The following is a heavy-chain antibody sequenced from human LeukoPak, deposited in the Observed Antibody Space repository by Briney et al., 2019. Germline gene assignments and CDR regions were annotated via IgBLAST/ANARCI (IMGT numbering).Heavy chain of an antibody. Sequence: SVKVSCKASGGTFISYAISWVRQAPGQGLEWMGGIIPIFGTANYAQKFQGRVTITADESTSTAYMELSSLRSEDTAVYYCASEERWLQWGFDYWGQGTLVTVSS. CDR3: ASEERWLQWGFDY. CDR2: IIPIFGTA. V-gene: IGHV1-69*13. J-gene: IGHJ4*02. CDR1: GGTFISYA. D-gene: IGHD5-24*01.